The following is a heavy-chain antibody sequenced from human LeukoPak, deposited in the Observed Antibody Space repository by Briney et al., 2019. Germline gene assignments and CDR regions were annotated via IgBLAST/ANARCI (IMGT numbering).Heavy chain of an antibody. D-gene: IGHD3-10*01. CDR3: ARGATRRSFGEDYYYYMDV. CDR1: GGSFSDYS. V-gene: IGHV4-59*10. Sequence: SETLSLTCAVYGGSFSDYSWTWIRQPPGKGLEWIGRIYTSGSTNYNPSLKSRVTMSVDTSKNQFSLRLSSVTAADTAVYFCARGATRRSFGEDYYYYMDVWGKGTTVTVSS. CDR2: IYTSGST. J-gene: IGHJ6*03.